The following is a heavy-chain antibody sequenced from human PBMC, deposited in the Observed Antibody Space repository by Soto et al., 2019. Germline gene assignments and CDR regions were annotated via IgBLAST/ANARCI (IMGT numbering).Heavy chain of an antibody. V-gene: IGHV4-61*01. CDR3: ARRYNFDYYYYYMDV. Sequence: SETLSLTCTVSGGSVSSSSYYWGWVRQPPGKGLEWIGNIYYSGSTNYNPSLKSRVTISVDTSKNQFSLKLSSVTAADTAVYYCARRYNFDYYYYYMDVWGKGTTVTVSS. CDR2: IYYSGST. D-gene: IGHD1-1*01. J-gene: IGHJ6*03. CDR1: GGSVSSSSYY.